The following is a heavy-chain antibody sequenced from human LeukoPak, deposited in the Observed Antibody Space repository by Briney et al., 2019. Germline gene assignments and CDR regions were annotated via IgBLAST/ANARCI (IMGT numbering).Heavy chain of an antibody. Sequence: PGGSLRLSCAASGFTFRSYDMSWVRQAPGKGLECVSGITGSGGSTYYADSVKGRFTISRDNSKNTLYLQMNILRAEDTAIYYCAKRASALAGFQYFDSSGQGTLVSVSS. V-gene: IGHV3-23*01. CDR2: ITGSGGST. J-gene: IGHJ4*02. D-gene: IGHD6-19*01. CDR3: AKRASALAGFQYFDS. CDR1: GFTFRSYD.